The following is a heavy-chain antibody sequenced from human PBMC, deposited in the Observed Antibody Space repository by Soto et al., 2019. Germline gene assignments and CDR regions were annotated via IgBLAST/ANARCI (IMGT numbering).Heavy chain of an antibody. Sequence: QVQLVQSGAEVKKPGSSVKVSCKASGGTFSSYAISWVRQAPGQGLEWMGGIIPIFGTANYAQKFQGRVTITADEATSTAYMELSSLRSEDTAVYYCARVVRYCSCGSCCAESFDPWGQGTLVTVSS. V-gene: IGHV1-69*12. D-gene: IGHD2-15*01. CDR2: IIPIFGTA. CDR1: GGTFSSYA. CDR3: ARVVRYCSCGSCCAESFDP. J-gene: IGHJ5*02.